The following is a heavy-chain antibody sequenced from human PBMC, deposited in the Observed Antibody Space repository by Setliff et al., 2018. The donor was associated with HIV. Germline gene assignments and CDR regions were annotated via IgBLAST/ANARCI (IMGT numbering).Heavy chain of an antibody. D-gene: IGHD2-15*01. V-gene: IGHV4-34*01. CDR1: GGSFSGYY. CDR2: ITHRGIT. CDR3: ARRPIKGYGPFDS. J-gene: IGHJ4*02. Sequence: SETLSLTCAVYGGSFSGYYWSWIRQPPGKGLEWIGEITHRGITDYNPSLKSRVTISVDTSKNQFSLKLWSVTAADTAVYYCARRPIKGYGPFDSWGPGTLVTVSS.